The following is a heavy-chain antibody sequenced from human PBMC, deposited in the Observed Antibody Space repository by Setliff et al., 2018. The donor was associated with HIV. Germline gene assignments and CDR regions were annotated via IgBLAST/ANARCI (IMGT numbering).Heavy chain of an antibody. J-gene: IGHJ4*02. CDR3: ARRGMWSYETGGNPTATFDY. D-gene: IGHD2-8*02. CDR2: IYFSGTP. Sequence: LSLTCAVYGGSFSGYYWAWIRQPPGKGLEWVASIYFSGTPYYNPSLKNRVTISVDTSKNQFSLKLSSVTAADTAVYYCARRGMWSYETGGNPTATFDYWGQGVLVTVSS. V-gene: IGHV4-39*01. CDR1: GGSFSGYY.